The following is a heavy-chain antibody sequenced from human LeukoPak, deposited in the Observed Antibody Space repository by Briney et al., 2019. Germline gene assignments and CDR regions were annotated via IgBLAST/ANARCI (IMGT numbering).Heavy chain of an antibody. J-gene: IGHJ4*02. CDR3: VRGRLIRSTEYFDY. D-gene: IGHD3-3*01. Sequence: GGSLRLSCAASGFPVNKYEMHWVRQAPGKGLEWVSYIDAGATSTNYADSVWGRFTLSRDNAQNSVHLQMNSLRDEDTAVYYCVRGRLIRSTEYFDYWGQGALVTVSS. CDR1: GFPVNKYE. V-gene: IGHV3-48*03. CDR2: IDAGATST.